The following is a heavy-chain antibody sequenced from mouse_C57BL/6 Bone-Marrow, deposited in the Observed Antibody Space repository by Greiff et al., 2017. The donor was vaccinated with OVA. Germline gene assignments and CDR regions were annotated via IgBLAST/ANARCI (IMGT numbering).Heavy chain of an antibody. J-gene: IGHJ3*01. D-gene: IGHD2-2*01. V-gene: IGHV5-6*01. CDR3: ERMVTPFAY. CDR1: GFTFSSYG. Sequence: VQVVESGGDLVKPGGSLKLSCAASGFTFSSYGMSWVRQTPDKRLEWVATISSGGSYTYYPDSVKGRFTISRDNAKNTLYLQMSSLKSEDTAMYYCERMVTPFAYWGQGTLVTVSA. CDR2: ISSGGSYT.